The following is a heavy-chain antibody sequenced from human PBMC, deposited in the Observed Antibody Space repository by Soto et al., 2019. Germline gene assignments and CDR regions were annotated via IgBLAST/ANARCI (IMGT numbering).Heavy chain of an antibody. CDR1: GFTFSTYW. CDR2: IKYDGSIT. J-gene: IGHJ4*02. Sequence: GGSLRLSCAASGFTFSTYWMHWVRQAPGKGLVWVSRIKYDGSITTYADSVKGRFTISRDNAKNTLDLQMNSLGAEDTAVYYCTRYSGYGNDYWGQGTLVTVPQ. D-gene: IGHD5-12*01. CDR3: TRYSGYGNDY. V-gene: IGHV3-74*01.